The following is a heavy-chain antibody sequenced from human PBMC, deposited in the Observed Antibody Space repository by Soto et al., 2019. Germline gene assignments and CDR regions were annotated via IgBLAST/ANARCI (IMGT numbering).Heavy chain of an antibody. CDR1: GDSVSSDITS. Sequence: QGQLQQSGPGLVKPSQTLSLTCAISGDSVSSDITSWNWIRQSPSRGLEWLGRTYYRSKWFHDYAGSVKSRITINPDTPKNQFSLELNSMTPEDTAVYYCARGNALDVWGQGTVVTVSS. J-gene: IGHJ3*01. V-gene: IGHV6-1*01. CDR2: TYYRSKWFH. D-gene: IGHD3-10*01. CDR3: ARGNALDV.